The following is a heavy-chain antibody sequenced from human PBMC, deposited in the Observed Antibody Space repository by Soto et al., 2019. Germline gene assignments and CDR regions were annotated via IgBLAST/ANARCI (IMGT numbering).Heavy chain of an antibody. V-gene: IGHV4-34*01. CDR2: INHSGST. D-gene: IGHD3-9*01. CDR1: GGSFSGYY. J-gene: IGHJ4*02. Sequence: PSETLSLTCAVYGGSFSGYYWSWIRQPPGKGLEWIGEINHSGSTNYNPSLKSRVTISVAKSKNQFSLKLSSVTAADTAVYYCARDILTGYGEYYFDYWGQGTLVTVSS. CDR3: ARDILTGYGEYYFDY.